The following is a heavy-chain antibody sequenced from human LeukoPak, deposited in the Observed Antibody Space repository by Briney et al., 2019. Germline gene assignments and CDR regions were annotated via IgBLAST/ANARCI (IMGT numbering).Heavy chain of an antibody. CDR2: IYYSGST. CDR1: GGSISSSSYY. Sequence: SETLSLTCTVSGGSISSSSYYWGWIRQPPGKGLEWIGSIYYSGSTNYNPSLKSRVTISVDKSKNQFSLKLSSVTAADTAVYYCARDQQYYYDSSGLYHSDAFDIWGQGTMVTVSS. J-gene: IGHJ3*02. CDR3: ARDQQYYYDSSGLYHSDAFDI. D-gene: IGHD3-22*01. V-gene: IGHV4-39*07.